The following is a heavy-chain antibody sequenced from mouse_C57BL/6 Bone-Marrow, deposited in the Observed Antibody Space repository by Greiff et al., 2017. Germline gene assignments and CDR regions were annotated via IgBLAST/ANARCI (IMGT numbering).Heavy chain of an antibody. J-gene: IGHJ1*03. CDR1: GYTFTSYW. V-gene: IGHV1-5*01. Sequence: VQLQQSGTVLARPGASVKMSCKTSGYTFTSYWMQWVKQRPGQGLEWIGAIYPGNSDTSYNQKFKGKAKLTAVTSASTAYMELSSLTNEDSAVYYCTRWDYYYGSSWYFDVWGTGTTVTVSS. CDR2: IYPGNSDT. CDR3: TRWDYYYGSSWYFDV. D-gene: IGHD1-1*01.